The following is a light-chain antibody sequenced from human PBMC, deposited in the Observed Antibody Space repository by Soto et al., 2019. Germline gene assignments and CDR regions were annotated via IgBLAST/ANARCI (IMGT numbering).Light chain of an antibody. CDR2: GAS. V-gene: IGKV3-15*01. CDR1: QSVSSK. J-gene: IGKJ5*01. CDR3: QHKGRS. Sequence: EIVMTQSPAILSVSPGDRATVSCRASQSVSSKLACFQQKPGQTPRLLFNGASTRATGIPARFSASGSGTDFTLIIHRLDPEDSAVYYCQHKGRSFGQGTRLEIK.